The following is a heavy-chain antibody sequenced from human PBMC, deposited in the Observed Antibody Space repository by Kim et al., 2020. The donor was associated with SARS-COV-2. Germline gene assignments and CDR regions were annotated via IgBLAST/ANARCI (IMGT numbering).Heavy chain of an antibody. Sequence: ASVKVSCKASGYTFSSYDINWVRQATGQGLEWMGWMNPNSGNTGYAQKFQGRVTMTRNTSTNTAYMDLSSLRSEDTAVYYFARGHAWNGGPYYFDYWGQGTLFTVSS. CDR2: MNPNSGNT. J-gene: IGHJ4*02. V-gene: IGHV1-8*01. CDR3: ARGHAWNGGPYYFDY. D-gene: IGHD1-1*01. CDR1: GYTFSSYD.